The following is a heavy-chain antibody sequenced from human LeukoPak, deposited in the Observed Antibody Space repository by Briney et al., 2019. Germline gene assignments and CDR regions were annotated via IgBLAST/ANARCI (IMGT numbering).Heavy chain of an antibody. V-gene: IGHV3-48*03. CDR1: GFTFSSYE. CDR3: ARDVVVVAATTWPYYYGMDV. Sequence: GGPLRLSCAASGFTFSSYEMNWVRQAPGKGLEWVSYISSSGSTIYYADSVKGRFTISRDNAKNSLYLQVNSLRAEDTAVYYCARDVVVVAATTWPYYYGMDVWGQGTTVTVSS. D-gene: IGHD2-15*01. CDR2: ISSSGSTI. J-gene: IGHJ6*02.